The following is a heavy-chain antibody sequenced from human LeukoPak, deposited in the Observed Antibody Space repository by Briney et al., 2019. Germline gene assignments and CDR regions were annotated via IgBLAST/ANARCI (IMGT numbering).Heavy chain of an antibody. CDR3: VRLVVERYYYHGMDV. V-gene: IGHV3-48*03. J-gene: IGHJ6*02. CDR2: VSSSGSTI. Sequence: GGSLRLSCAASGFTFSNYAMSWVRQAPGKGLEWVSYVSSSGSTICYADSVKGRFTISRDNAKNSLYLQMNSLRAEDTAVYYCVRLVVERYYYHGMDVWGQGTTVTVS. CDR1: GFTFSNYA. D-gene: IGHD6-19*01.